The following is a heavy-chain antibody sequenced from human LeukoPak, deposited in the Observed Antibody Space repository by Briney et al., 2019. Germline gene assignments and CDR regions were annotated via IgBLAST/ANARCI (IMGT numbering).Heavy chain of an antibody. CDR1: GFTFSDYY. J-gene: IGHJ6*03. CDR3: ARLITDYYYYTDV. D-gene: IGHD3-16*01. V-gene: IGHV3-11*01. Sequence: GGSLGLSCAASGFTFSDYYMSWIRQAPGKGLEWVSYISSSGSTIYYADSVKGRFTISRDNAKNSLYLQMNSLRAADTAVYYCARLITDYYYYTDVWGKGTTVTVSS. CDR2: ISSSGSTI.